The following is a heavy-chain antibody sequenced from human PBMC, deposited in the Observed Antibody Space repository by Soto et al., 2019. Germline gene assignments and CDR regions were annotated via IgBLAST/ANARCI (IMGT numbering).Heavy chain of an antibody. CDR1: GFTFNNAW. CDR2: IKKETDGGTT. D-gene: IGHD2-21*01. J-gene: IGHJ4*02. Sequence: PGGSLRLSCAGSGFTFNNAWMSWVRQAPGKGLEWVGRIKKETDGGTTDYAASVKGRFSISRDDSKNTVFLQMNSLRTEDTAVYYCTTVFLWSYYFDNWGPGTLVTV. CDR3: TTVFLWSYYFDN. V-gene: IGHV3-15*01.